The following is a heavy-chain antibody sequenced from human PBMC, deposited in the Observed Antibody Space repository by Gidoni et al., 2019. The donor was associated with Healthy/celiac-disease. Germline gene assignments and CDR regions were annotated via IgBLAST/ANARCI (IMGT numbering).Heavy chain of an antibody. D-gene: IGHD1-26*01. CDR1: GYSISSGYY. CDR2: IYHSGST. CDR3: AREQGADDY. Sequence: QVQLQESGPGLVKPSETLSLTCAVPGYSISSGYYWGWIRHPAGKGLEWFGSIYHSGSTSYNPSLKSRVTISVDTSKHQFYLKLSSVTAADTAVYYCAREQGADDYWGQGTLVTVSS. J-gene: IGHJ4*02. V-gene: IGHV4-38-2*02.